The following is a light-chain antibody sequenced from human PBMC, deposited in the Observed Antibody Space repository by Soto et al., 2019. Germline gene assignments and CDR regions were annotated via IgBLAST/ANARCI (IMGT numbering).Light chain of an antibody. J-gene: IGKJ1*01. V-gene: IGKV4-1*01. CDR2: WAS. Sequence: DIVMTQSPDSLAVSLGERATINCKSSQSVLYSSNNKNYLAWYQQKPGRLPKLLIYWASTRESGVPDRFSGSGSGTDFTLTISSLQAEDVAVYYCQQYYSTFGRTFGQGTKVEIK. CDR3: QQYYSTFGRT. CDR1: QSVLYSSNNKNY.